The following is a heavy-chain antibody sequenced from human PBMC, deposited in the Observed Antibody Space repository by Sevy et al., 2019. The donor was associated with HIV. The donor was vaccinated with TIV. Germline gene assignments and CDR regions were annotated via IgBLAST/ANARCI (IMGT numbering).Heavy chain of an antibody. CDR3: AGENAWGRGYS. J-gene: IGHJ4*02. V-gene: IGHV4-59*08. D-gene: IGHD1-26*01. Sequence: SETPSLTCTVSGGSITSLYWNWIRQPPGKGLEWIANIYYNGYINYNPSLKSRVTLSLDTSKNQFSLRLSSVTAADTAMYYCAGENAWGRGYSWGQGTLVTVSS. CDR1: GGSITSLY. CDR2: IYYNGYI.